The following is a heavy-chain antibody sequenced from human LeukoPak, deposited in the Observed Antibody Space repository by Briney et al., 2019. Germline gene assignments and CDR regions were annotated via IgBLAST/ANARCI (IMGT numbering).Heavy chain of an antibody. Sequence: SETLSLTCAVSGYSISSGYYWGWIRQPPGKGLEWIGSIYHSGSTYYNPSLKSRVTISVDTSKNQLSLKLSSVTAADTAVYYCARVAAVAGADYWGQGTLVTVSS. CDR2: IYHSGST. CDR1: GYSISSGYY. J-gene: IGHJ4*02. CDR3: ARVAAVAGADY. D-gene: IGHD6-19*01. V-gene: IGHV4-38-2*01.